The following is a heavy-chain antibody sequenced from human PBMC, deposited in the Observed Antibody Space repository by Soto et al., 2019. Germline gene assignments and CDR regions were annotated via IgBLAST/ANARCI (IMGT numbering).Heavy chain of an antibody. CDR1: GGSFSGYY. CDR3: ASRGRTVVDY. D-gene: IGHD4-17*01. V-gene: IGHV4-34*01. CDR2: INHSGST. J-gene: IGHJ4*02. Sequence: QSLTCAVYGGSFSGYYWSWIRQPPGKGLEWIGEINHSGSTNYNPSLKSRVTISVDTSKNQFSLKLSSVTAADTAVYYCASRGRTVVDYWGQGTLVTVSS.